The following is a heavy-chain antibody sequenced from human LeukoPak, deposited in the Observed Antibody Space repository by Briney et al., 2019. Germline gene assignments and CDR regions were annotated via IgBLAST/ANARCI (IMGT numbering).Heavy chain of an antibody. V-gene: IGHV3-23*01. J-gene: IGHJ4*02. Sequence: GGSLRLSCAASGFTFTSYAMAWVRQAPGRGLQWVSSITSSGDLTYYAASVKGRFTISRDNSKNTLYLQMNSLRAEDTAVYYCAISTGSYSPLDYWGQGTLVTVSP. CDR2: ITSSGDLT. CDR1: GFTFTSYA. CDR3: AISTGSYSPLDY. D-gene: IGHD2-2*02.